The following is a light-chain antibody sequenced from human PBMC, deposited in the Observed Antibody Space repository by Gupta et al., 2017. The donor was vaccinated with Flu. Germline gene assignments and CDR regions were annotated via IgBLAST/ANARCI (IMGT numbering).Light chain of an antibody. CDR2: EVN. CDR1: SSDIGTYNY. J-gene: IGLJ2*01. CDR3: SSYTNTNTRVV. Sequence: SSDIGTYNYFAWYQQHPGKAPELMIFEVNNRPSGVSTRFSGSKSGDTASLTISGLQAEDEAVYYCSSYTNTNTRVVFGGGTKLTVL. V-gene: IGLV2-14*01.